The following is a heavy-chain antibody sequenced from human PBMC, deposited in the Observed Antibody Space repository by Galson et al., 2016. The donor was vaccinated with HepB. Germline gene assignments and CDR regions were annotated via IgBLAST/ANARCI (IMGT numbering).Heavy chain of an antibody. J-gene: IGHJ3*02. CDR3: ASCMGWYGMCAFEI. D-gene: IGHD6-13*01. CDR2: IYSDGTT. V-gene: IGHV3-66*01. Sequence: SLRLSCAVSGFTVSGSYMSWVRQAPGKGLEWVSVIYSDGTTKYADSVKGRFIISRDNSKNTVYLQMNSLRAEDTAVYYCASCMGWYGMCAFEIWGQRTMVTVSS. CDR1: GFTVSGSY.